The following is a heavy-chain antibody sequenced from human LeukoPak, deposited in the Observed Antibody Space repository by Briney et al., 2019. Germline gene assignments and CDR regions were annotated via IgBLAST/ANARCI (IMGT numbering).Heavy chain of an antibody. Sequence: ASVKVSCKASGYTFTSYYMHWVRQAPGQGLEWMGIINPSGGSTSYAQKFQGRVTMTRDTSTSTVYMELSSLRSEDTAVYNCAKESVPYSGSYTTWGQGTLVTVSS. CDR2: INPSGGST. D-gene: IGHD1-26*01. CDR1: GYTFTSYY. V-gene: IGHV1-46*01. J-gene: IGHJ5*02. CDR3: AKESVPYSGSYTT.